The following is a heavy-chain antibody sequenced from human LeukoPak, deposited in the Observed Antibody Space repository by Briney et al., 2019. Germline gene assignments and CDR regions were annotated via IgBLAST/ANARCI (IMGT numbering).Heavy chain of an antibody. V-gene: IGHV1-8*01. Sequence: ASVKVSCKASGYTFTSYDINWVRQATGQGLEWMGWMNPNSGNTGYAQKFQGRVTMTRNTSISTAYMELSSLRSEDTAVYYCAREKEDIVVVPAARSYYYGMDVWGQGTTVTVSS. CDR2: MNPNSGNT. D-gene: IGHD2-2*01. CDR3: AREKEDIVVVPAARSYYYGMDV. CDR1: GYTFTSYD. J-gene: IGHJ6*02.